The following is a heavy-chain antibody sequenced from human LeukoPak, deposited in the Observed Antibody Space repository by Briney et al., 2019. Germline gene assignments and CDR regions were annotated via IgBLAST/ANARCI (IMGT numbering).Heavy chain of an antibody. Sequence: ASVRVSCKASGYTFTSYYMHWVRQAPGQGLEWMGWINPNSGGTNYAQKFQGRVTMTRDTSISTAYMELSRLRSDDTAVYYCARVDYSNYEGYYYYYYMDVWGKGTTVTVSS. J-gene: IGHJ6*03. CDR3: ARVDYSNYEGYYYYYYMDV. D-gene: IGHD4-11*01. CDR1: GYTFTSYY. CDR2: INPNSGGT. V-gene: IGHV1-2*02.